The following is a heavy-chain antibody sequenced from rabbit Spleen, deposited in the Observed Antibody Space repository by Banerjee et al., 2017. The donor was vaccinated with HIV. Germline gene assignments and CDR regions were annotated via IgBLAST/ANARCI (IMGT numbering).Heavy chain of an antibody. CDR1: GFSFNSSYY. CDR3: ARGAIYYDYPSAGDPYYLDL. J-gene: IGHJ4*01. Sequence: QSLEESGGDLVKPGASLTLTCTASGFSFNSSYYMCWVRQAPGKGLEWIACIYGGDSANTYYASWAKGRFTISKPSSTTVTLQMTSLTGADTATLFCARGAIYYDYPSAGDPYYLDLWGPGTLVTVS. V-gene: IGHV1S40*01. D-gene: IGHD6-1*01. CDR2: IYGGDSANT.